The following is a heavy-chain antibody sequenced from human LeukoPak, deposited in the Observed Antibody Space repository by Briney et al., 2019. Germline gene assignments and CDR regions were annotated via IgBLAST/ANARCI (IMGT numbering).Heavy chain of an antibody. D-gene: IGHD1-26*01. CDR3: AIQSSGTYTLSV. CDR2: ISRNSGSR. Sequence: AGGSLRLSCAASGFTFDDYAMHWVRQAPGKGLEWVSGISRNSGSRGYADSVKGRFTISRDNAKNSLYLQMNSLGPEDTALYYCAIQSSGTYTLSVWGQGTLVTVSS. V-gene: IGHV3-9*01. J-gene: IGHJ4*02. CDR1: GFTFDDYA.